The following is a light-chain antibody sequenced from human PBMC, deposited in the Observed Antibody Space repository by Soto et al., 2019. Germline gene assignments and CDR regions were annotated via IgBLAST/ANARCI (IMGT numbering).Light chain of an antibody. V-gene: IGLV1-40*01. CDR2: GNS. CDR1: SSNIGAGYD. J-gene: IGLJ2*01. Sequence: QSVLTQPPSVSGAPGQRVTISCTGSSSNIGAGYDVHWYQQLPGTAPKLLIYGNSNRPAGVPDRFSGSKSGTSASLAITGLQAEEDADYYCQSYDSSLSGVVFGGGNKVTVL. CDR3: QSYDSSLSGVV.